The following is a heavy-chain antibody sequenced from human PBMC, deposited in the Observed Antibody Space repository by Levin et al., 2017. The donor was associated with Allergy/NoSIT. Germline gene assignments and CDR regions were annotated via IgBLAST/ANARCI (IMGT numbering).Heavy chain of an antibody. Sequence: GESLKISCAASGFTFSSYSMNWVRQTPAKGLEWVASITGSYNYIYYADSVEGRFTISRDNARNSLYLQMSSLRAEDTAVYYCARGNFEGDCSVSSSYSKPYYFDYWGQGALVTVSS. CDR3: ARGNFEGDCSVSSSYSKPYYFDY. V-gene: IGHV3-21*01. J-gene: IGHJ4*02. CDR2: ITGSYNYI. CDR1: GFTFSSYS. D-gene: IGHD2-15*01.